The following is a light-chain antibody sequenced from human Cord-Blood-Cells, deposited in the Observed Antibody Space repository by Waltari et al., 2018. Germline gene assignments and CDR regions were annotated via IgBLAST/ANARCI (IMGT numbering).Light chain of an antibody. V-gene: IGKV1-5*03. CDR2: NAS. Sequence: DIQMTQSPSTLSSSVGDRVTITCRASQSISSWLAWYQQKPGRAPKLLIYNASSLESGVPSRFSGSGSATAFTLTISSLQPDDFATYYCQQYNSYSPWTFGQGTKVEIK. CDR3: QQYNSYSPWT. J-gene: IGKJ1*01. CDR1: QSISSW.